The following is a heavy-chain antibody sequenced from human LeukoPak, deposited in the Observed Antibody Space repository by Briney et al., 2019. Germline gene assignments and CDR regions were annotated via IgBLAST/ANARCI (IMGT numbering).Heavy chain of an antibody. V-gene: IGHV3-21*01. D-gene: IGHD2-2*02. Sequence: GGSLRLSCAASGFTFSSYSMNWVRQAPGKGLEWVSSISSSSSYIYYAGSVKGRFTISRDNAKNSLYLQMNSPRAEDTAVYYCARDHCSSTSCYTTYNWFDPWGQGTLVTVSS. CDR1: GFTFSSYS. CDR3: ARDHCSSTSCYTTYNWFDP. CDR2: ISSSSSYI. J-gene: IGHJ5*02.